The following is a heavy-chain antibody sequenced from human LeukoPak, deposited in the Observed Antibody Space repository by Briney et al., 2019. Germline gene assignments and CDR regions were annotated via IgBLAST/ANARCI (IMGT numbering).Heavy chain of an antibody. CDR2: INPSSGGT. D-gene: IGHD2-15*01. CDR3: ARGVVAATFYYYMDV. CDR1: GYTFTGYF. V-gene: IGHV1-2*06. J-gene: IGHJ6*03. Sequence: ASVKVSCKPSGYTFTGYFIQWVRQAPGQGLEWMGRINPSSGGTNYPQKFQGRVTMSRDTSLSTAYMEVSGLTSDGTAVYYCARGVVAATFYYYMDVWGKGTTVTVAS.